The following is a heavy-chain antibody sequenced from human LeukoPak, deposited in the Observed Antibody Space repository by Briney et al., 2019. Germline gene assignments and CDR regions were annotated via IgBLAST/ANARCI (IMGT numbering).Heavy chain of an antibody. J-gene: IGHJ1*01. CDR2: ISGGGGST. V-gene: IGHV3-23*01. D-gene: IGHD1-1*01. Sequence: GGSLRLSCAASGFTFTSYGMNWVRQAPGKGLEWVSTISGGGGSTDYADSVKGRFTISRDNSKNTLSLQMSSLRAEDTAVYYCAKGPSGNWRGYFQDWGQGTLVTVSS. CDR1: GFTFTSYG. CDR3: AKGPSGNWRGYFQD.